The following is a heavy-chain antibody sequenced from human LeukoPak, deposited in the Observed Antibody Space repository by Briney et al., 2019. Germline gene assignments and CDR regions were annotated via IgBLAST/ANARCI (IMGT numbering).Heavy chain of an antibody. Sequence: SETLSLTCTVSGGSISSYYWSWIRQPPGKGLEWMGYIYYSGSTNYKPSLKSRVTISVDTSKNQFSLKLSTVTAADTAVYYCARAGIAAAGTRFDPWGQGTLVTVSS. CDR1: GGSISSYY. CDR3: ARAGIAAAGTRFDP. V-gene: IGHV4-59*01. D-gene: IGHD6-13*01. J-gene: IGHJ5*02. CDR2: IYYSGST.